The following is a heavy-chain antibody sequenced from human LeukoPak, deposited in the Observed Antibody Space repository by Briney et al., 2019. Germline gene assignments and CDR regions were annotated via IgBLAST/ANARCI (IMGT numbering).Heavy chain of an antibody. V-gene: IGHV4-31*03. D-gene: IGHD2-15*01. Sequence: SQTLSLTCTVSGGSISSGGYYWSWIRQHPGKGLEWIGYIYYSGSTYYNPSLKSRVTISVATSKNQFSLKLSSVTAADTAVYYCARDHCSGGSCYTPYWGQGTLVTVSS. CDR1: GGSISSGGYY. CDR3: ARDHCSGGSCYTPY. CDR2: IYYSGST. J-gene: IGHJ4*02.